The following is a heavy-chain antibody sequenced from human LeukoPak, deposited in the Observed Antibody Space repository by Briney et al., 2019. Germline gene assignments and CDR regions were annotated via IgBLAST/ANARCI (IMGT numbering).Heavy chain of an antibody. CDR2: INGRCDDT. J-gene: IGHJ4*02. Sequence: GGSLRLSCAAFSGFAMSWVRQAPGKGLEWVSAINGRCDDTYYPDSVKGRFTISRDNSNNTLYLQMNSLRAEDTAVYYCAKGHRSSSSFFDSWGQGILVTVSS. CDR1: SGFA. D-gene: IGHD6-19*01. CDR3: AKGHRSSSSFFDS. V-gene: IGHV3-23*01.